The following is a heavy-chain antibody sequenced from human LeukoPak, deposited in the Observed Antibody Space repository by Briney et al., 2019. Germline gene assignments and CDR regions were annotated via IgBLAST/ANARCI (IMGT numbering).Heavy chain of an antibody. D-gene: IGHD2-2*02. J-gene: IGHJ5*02. Sequence: ASVKVSCKASGYTFPGYDMHWVRQVPGQGLEWMGWINPNSGDANYAQNFQGRVTMTRDTSISTLYLELSRLRSHDTAMYYCVRAGCSATSCHTWFAPWGQGTLVTFSS. V-gene: IGHV1-2*02. CDR3: VRAGCSATSCHTWFAP. CDR2: INPNSGDA. CDR1: GYTFPGYD.